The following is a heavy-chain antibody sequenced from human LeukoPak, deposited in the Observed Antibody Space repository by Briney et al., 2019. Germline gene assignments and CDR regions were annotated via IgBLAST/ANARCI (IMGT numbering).Heavy chain of an antibody. J-gene: IGHJ4*02. Sequence: GGSLRLSCAASGFTFSTYAMHWVRQAPGKGLEWVAFIRFDGSNKYYADSVKGRFTISRGNSKNTLDLQMNSLRAADTAVYYCVKDQSGIRFAHWGQGTLVTVSS. CDR2: IRFDGSNK. V-gene: IGHV3-30*02. D-gene: IGHD2/OR15-2a*01. CDR3: VKDQSGIRFAH. CDR1: GFTFSTYA.